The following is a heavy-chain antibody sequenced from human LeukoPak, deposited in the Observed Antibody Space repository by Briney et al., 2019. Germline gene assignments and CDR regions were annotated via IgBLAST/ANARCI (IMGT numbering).Heavy chain of an antibody. Sequence: ASVKVSCKASGYTFTSYDINWVRQATGQGLEWMGWRNPNSGNTGYAQKFQGRVTMTSNTSISTAYMELSRLRSEDTAVYYCARGHGYCSGGSCYSIYYFDYWGQGTLVTVSS. CDR2: RNPNSGNT. D-gene: IGHD2-15*01. CDR1: GYTFTSYD. CDR3: ARGHGYCSGGSCYSIYYFDY. J-gene: IGHJ4*02. V-gene: IGHV1-8*01.